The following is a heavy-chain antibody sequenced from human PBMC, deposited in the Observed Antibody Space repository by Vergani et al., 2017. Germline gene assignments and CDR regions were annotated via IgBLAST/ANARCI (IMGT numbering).Heavy chain of an antibody. CDR2: IIPIIRLA. CDR3: ARDHRDYNNYPGTFDI. Sequence: QVHLEQSGTEVKKPGSSVKVSCKVSGDIFNNYTVTWVRQAPGQGLEWMGRIIPIIRLATSAQKFQDRVKITGDTSTNTVYMEMNNLRSEDTAVYYCARDHRDYNNYPGTFDIWGQGSMVTVSS. D-gene: IGHD5-24*01. J-gene: IGHJ3*02. CDR1: GDIFNNYT. V-gene: IGHV1-69*08.